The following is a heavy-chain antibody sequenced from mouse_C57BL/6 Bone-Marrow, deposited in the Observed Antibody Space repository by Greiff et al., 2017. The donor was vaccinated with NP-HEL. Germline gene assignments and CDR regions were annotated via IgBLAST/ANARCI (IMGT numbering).Heavy chain of an antibody. V-gene: IGHV14-4*01. J-gene: IGHJ2*01. CDR3: TTYDYDY. CDR2: IDPENGDT. Sequence: VQLKESGAELVRPGASVKLSCTASGFNIKDDYMHWVKQRPEQGLEWIGWIDPENGDTEYASKFQGKATITADTSSNTAYLQLSSLTSEDTAVYYCTTYDYDYWGRGTTLTVSS. CDR1: GFNIKDDY. D-gene: IGHD2-4*01.